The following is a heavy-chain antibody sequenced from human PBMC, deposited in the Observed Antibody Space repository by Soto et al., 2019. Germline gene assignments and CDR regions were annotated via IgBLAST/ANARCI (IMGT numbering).Heavy chain of an antibody. CDR1: GFTFSSYA. CDR2: ISGSGGST. CDR3: AKDRGRRNNWFDP. Sequence: GGSLRLSCAASGFTFSSYAMSWVRQAPGKGLEWVSAISGSGGSTYYADTVKGRFTISRDNSKNTLYLQMNSLRAEDMAVYYCAKDRGRRNNWFDPWGQGTLVTVSS. J-gene: IGHJ5*02. V-gene: IGHV3-23*01. D-gene: IGHD3-10*01.